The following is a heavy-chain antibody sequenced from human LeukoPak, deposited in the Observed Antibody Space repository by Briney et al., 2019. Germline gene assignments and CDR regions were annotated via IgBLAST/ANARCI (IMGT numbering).Heavy chain of an antibody. Sequence: SETLSLTCAVYGGSFSGYYWGWIRQLQGRGREWVGEINNSGSTNYNTSLKRGVTISVDTTKNQFSLKLSSVTAADTGVYYCARGGAVLLFLEWLGTYYYYGIDVCGQGTTVTVSS. J-gene: IGHJ6*02. D-gene: IGHD3-3*01. CDR3: ARGGAVLLFLEWLGTYYYYGIDV. CDR2: INNSGST. CDR1: GGSFSGYY. V-gene: IGHV4-34*01.